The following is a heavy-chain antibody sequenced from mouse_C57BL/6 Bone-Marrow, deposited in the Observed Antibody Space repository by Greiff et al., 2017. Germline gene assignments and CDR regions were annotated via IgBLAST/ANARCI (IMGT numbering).Heavy chain of an antibody. D-gene: IGHD1-1*01. CDR1: GYTFTSYW. CDR2: IDPSDSET. Sequence: QVQLQQPGAELVRPGSSVKLSCKASGYTFTSYWMHWVKQRPIQGLEWIGNIDPSDSETNYNQKFKDKATLTVDKSSSTAYMQLSSLTSEDSAVYYCARAYYYGSRGYFDVWGTGTTVTVSS. CDR3: ARAYYYGSRGYFDV. J-gene: IGHJ1*03. V-gene: IGHV1-52*01.